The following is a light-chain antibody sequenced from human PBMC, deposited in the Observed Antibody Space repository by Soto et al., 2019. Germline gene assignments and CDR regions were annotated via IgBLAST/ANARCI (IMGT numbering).Light chain of an antibody. CDR1: SSDVGGYNY. V-gene: IGLV2-8*01. Sequence: QSVLTQPPSASGSPGQSVTISCTGTSSDVGGYNYVSWYQQHPGKAPELMIYEVSKRPSGVPDRFSGSKSGNTASLTVSGLQAEDEADYYCSSYAGSNTPYVFGTGTKVTVL. CDR2: EVS. J-gene: IGLJ1*01. CDR3: SSYAGSNTPYV.